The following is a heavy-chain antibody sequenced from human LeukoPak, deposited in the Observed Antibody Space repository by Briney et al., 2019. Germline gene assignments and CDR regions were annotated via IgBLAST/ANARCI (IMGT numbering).Heavy chain of an antibody. V-gene: IGHV3-48*03. CDR2: ISSSGSTI. D-gene: IGHD3-22*01. J-gene: IGHJ4*02. CDR3: ARGFDSSGYYLPVDF. Sequence: GGSLRLSCAASGFTFSTYEMNWVRQAPGKGLEWVSYISSSGSTIYYADSVKGRFTISRDNAKNSLYLQMNSLRAEDTAVYYCARGFDSSGYYLPVDFWGQGTLVTVSS. CDR1: GFTFSTYE.